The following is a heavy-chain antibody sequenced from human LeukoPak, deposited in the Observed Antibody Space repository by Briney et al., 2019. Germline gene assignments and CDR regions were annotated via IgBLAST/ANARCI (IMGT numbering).Heavy chain of an antibody. D-gene: IGHD5-12*01. CDR1: GFPFSSFE. V-gene: IGHV3-48*03. CDR2: ISSSGGTT. J-gene: IGHJ4*02. Sequence: GGSLRLSCAASGFPFSSFEMNWVRQAPGQGLEWVAYISSSGGTTYYADSVKGRFTISRDNAKNLVYLQMNSLRVEDTAVYYCARDFGIVDNRFDYRGQGALVTVSS. CDR3: ARDFGIVDNRFDY.